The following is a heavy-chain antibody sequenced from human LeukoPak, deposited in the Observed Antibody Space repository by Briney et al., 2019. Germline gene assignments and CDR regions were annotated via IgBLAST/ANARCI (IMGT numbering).Heavy chain of an antibody. Sequence: ASVKVSCKASGYTFTGYYMHWVRQAPGQGLEWMGRINPNSGGTNYAQKFQGRVTMTRDTSISTAYMELSRLRSDDTAVYYSAREAYCCGDCYSKGSDYWGQGALVSVSS. CDR3: AREAYCCGDCYSKGSDY. CDR2: INPNSGGT. CDR1: GYTFTGYY. D-gene: IGHD2-21*02. V-gene: IGHV1-2*06. J-gene: IGHJ4*02.